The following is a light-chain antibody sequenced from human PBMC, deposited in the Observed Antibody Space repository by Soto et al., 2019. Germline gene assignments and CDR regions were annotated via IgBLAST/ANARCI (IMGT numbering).Light chain of an antibody. CDR2: LNSDGSH. CDR3: QTWGTGPWV. CDR1: SGHSSYA. Sequence: LVLTQSPSASASLGASVKLTCTLSSGHSSYAIAWHQQQPEKGPRYLMKLNSDGSHTKGDGIPDRFSGSSSGAERYLTISSLQSEDEADYYCQTWGTGPWVFGGGTKVTVL. J-gene: IGLJ3*02. V-gene: IGLV4-69*01.